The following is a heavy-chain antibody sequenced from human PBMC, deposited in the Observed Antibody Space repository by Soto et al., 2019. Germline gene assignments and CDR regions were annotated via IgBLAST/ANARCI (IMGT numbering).Heavy chain of an antibody. J-gene: IGHJ2*01. CDR3: ARVGGNIVVVVAATPDWYFDL. D-gene: IGHD2-15*01. Sequence: QVQLQESGPGLVKPSQTLSLTCTVSGGSISSGGYYWSWIRQHPGKGLEWIGYIYYSGSTYYNPSLKSRVTISVDTSKNQCSLKLSSVTAADTAVYYCARVGGNIVVVVAATPDWYFDLWGRGTLVTVSS. V-gene: IGHV4-31*03. CDR2: IYYSGST. CDR1: GGSISSGGYY.